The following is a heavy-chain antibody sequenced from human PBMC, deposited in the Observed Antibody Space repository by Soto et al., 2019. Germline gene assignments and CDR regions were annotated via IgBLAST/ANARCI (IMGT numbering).Heavy chain of an antibody. CDR1: GFTFSSYW. V-gene: IGHV3-7*01. D-gene: IGHD4-17*01. CDR2: IKQDGSEK. CDR3: ARAARWAHPYYYYYYMDV. Sequence: EVQLVESGGGLVQPGGSLRLSCAASGFTFSSYWMSWVRQAPGKGLEWVANIKQDGSEKYYVDSVKGRFTISRDNAKNSLYLQMNSLRAEDTAVYYCARAARWAHPYYYYYYMDVWGKGTTVTVSS. J-gene: IGHJ6*03.